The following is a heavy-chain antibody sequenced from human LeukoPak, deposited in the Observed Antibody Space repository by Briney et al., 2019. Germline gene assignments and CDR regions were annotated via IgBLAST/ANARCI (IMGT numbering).Heavy chain of an antibody. D-gene: IGHD3-22*01. Sequence: PSETLSLTCAVYGGSFSGYYWSWIRQPPGKGLEWIGEINHSGSTNYNPSLKSRVTISVDTSKNHFSLKLSSVTAADTALYFCARQGYYYDTKWFDPWGQGTLVTVSS. CDR3: ARQGYYYDTKWFDP. CDR2: INHSGST. J-gene: IGHJ5*02. V-gene: IGHV4-34*01. CDR1: GGSFSGYY.